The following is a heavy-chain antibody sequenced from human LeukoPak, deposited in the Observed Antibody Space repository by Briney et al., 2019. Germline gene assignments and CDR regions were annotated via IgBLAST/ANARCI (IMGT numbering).Heavy chain of an antibody. D-gene: IGHD4-17*01. J-gene: IGHJ4*02. CDR1: GFTVSSNY. Sequence: PGGSLRLSCAASGFTVSSNYMSWVRQAPGKGLEWVSVIYSGGSTYYADSVKGRFTISRDNSKNTLYLQMNSLRAEDTAVYYCAKDNYGDYGGLFDYWGQGTLVTVSS. V-gene: IGHV3-53*01. CDR3: AKDNYGDYGGLFDY. CDR2: IYSGGST.